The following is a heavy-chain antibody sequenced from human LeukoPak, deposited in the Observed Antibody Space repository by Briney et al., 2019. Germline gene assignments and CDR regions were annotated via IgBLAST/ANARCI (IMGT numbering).Heavy chain of an antibody. CDR2: INTDEIST. Sequence: SGRSLRLSCAASGFTFSSYWMHWVRQAPGKGLVWVSRINTDEISTTYADSVKGRFTISRDNAKDTLYLQMNSLRAEDTAVYYCAREVSLSSSRHFDYWGQGTLVTVSS. V-gene: IGHV3-74*01. CDR1: GFTFSSYW. J-gene: IGHJ4*02. D-gene: IGHD6-6*01. CDR3: AREVSLSSSRHFDY.